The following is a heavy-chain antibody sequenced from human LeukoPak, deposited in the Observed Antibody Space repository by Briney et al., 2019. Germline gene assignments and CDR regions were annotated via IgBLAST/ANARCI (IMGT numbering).Heavy chain of an antibody. CDR2: IIPIFGTA. J-gene: IGHJ4*02. D-gene: IGHD1-1*01. Sequence: ASVKVSCKASGGTFSSYAISWVRQAPGQGLEWMGGIIPIFGTANYAQKFQGGVTITTDESTSTAYMELSSLRSEDTAVYYCAGVTKDHLRYYFDYWGQGTLVTVSS. V-gene: IGHV1-69*05. CDR3: AGVTKDHLRYYFDY. CDR1: GGTFSSYA.